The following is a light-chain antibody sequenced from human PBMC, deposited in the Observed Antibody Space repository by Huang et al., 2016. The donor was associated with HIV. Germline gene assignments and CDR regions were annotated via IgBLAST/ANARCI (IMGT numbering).Light chain of an antibody. CDR3: QQDGSSPLT. Sequence: EIVLTQSPGTLSLSPGEGATVSCTARENIRSDFLAGYPQKPGQAPRLLIYGATRRAAGVPDRFSGSGSGRDFTLTITRLESEDSAMYYCQQDGSSPLTFGGGTKVEI. CDR2: GAT. J-gene: IGKJ4*01. CDR1: ENIRSDF. V-gene: IGKV3-20*01.